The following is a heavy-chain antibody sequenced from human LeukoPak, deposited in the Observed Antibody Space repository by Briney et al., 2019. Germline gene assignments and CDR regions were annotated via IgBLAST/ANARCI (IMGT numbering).Heavy chain of an antibody. CDR3: ARGRRGGYVNWFDP. CDR1: GFTFSDYY. J-gene: IGHJ5*02. D-gene: IGHD5-18*01. CDR2: ISSSGSTI. V-gene: IGHV3-11*01. Sequence: GSLRLSCAASGFTFSDYYMSWIRQAPGKGLEWVSYISSSGSTIYYADSVKGRFTISRDNAKNSLYLQMNSLRAEDTAVYHCARGRRGGYVNWFDPWGQGTLVTVSS.